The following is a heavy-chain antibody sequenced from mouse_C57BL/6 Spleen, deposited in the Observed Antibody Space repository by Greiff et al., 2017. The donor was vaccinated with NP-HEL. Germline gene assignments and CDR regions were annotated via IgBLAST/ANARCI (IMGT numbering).Heavy chain of an antibody. CDR3: ERNYDYDGYFDV. D-gene: IGHD2-4*01. Sequence: QVQLQQPGAELVKPGASVKMSCKASGYTFTSYWITWVKQRPGQGLEWIGDIYPGSGSTNYNEKFKSKATLTVDTSSSTAYMQLSSLTSEDSAVYYCERNYDYDGYFDVWGTGTTVTVSS. J-gene: IGHJ1*03. CDR2: IYPGSGST. V-gene: IGHV1-55*01. CDR1: GYTFTSYW.